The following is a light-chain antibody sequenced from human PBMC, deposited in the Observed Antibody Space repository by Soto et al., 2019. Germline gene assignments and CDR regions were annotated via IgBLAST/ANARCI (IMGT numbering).Light chain of an antibody. CDR3: QQCNNWPQWT. CDR1: QSVSSIY. J-gene: IGKJ1*01. CDR2: DAS. Sequence: VVAQSPGTLSLSPGERATLSCRASQSVSSIYLAWYQQKPGQAPRLLIYDASNRATGIPARFSGSGSGTDFTLTISSLEPEDFAVYYCQQCNNWPQWTFGQRTKVDNK. V-gene: IGKV3-11*01.